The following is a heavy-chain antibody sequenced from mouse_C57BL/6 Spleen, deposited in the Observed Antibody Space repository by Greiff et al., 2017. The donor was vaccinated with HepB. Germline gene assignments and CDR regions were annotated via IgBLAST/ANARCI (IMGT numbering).Heavy chain of an antibody. J-gene: IGHJ3*01. CDR3: ARDLLDGSSYDGFAY. V-gene: IGHV1-64*01. CDR1: GYTFTSYW. D-gene: IGHD1-1*01. CDR2: IHPNSGST. Sequence: QVQLQQPGAELVKPGASVKLSCKASGYTFTSYWMHWVKQRPGQGLEWIGMIHPNSGSTNYNEKFKSKATLTVDKSSSTAYMQLSSLTSEDSAVYYGARDLLDGSSYDGFAYWGQGTLVTVSA.